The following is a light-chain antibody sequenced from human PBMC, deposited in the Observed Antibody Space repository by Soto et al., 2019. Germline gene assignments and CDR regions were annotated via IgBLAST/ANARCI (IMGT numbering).Light chain of an antibody. CDR2: GAS. Sequence: EIVLTQSPGTLSLSPGERATLSCRASQSVSSSYLAWYKQKPGQAPRLLIYGASSRATGIPDRFGGSGSGTDFTLTISRLEPEDFAVYYCEQFGSPPNTVGQGTKVEIK. CDR1: QSVSSSY. J-gene: IGKJ2*01. V-gene: IGKV3-20*01. CDR3: EQFGSPPNT.